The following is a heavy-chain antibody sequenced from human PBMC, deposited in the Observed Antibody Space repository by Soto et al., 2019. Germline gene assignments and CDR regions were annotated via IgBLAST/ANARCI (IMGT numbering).Heavy chain of an antibody. CDR2: IGTAGDT. D-gene: IGHD6-13*01. CDR3: ARDGRETAAGNYYYGMDV. V-gene: IGHV3-13*01. CDR1: GFTFSSYD. Sequence: EVQLVESGGGLVQPGGSLRLSCAASGFTFSSYDMHWVRQATGKGLEWVSAIGTAGDTYYPGSVKGRFTISRENAKNSLYLQMNSLRAEDTAVYYCARDGRETAAGNYYYGMDVWGQGTTVTVSS. J-gene: IGHJ6*02.